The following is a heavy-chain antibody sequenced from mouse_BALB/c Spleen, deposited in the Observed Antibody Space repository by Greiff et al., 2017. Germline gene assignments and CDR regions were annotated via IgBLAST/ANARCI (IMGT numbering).Heavy chain of an antibody. V-gene: IGHV14-4*02. CDR1: GFNIKDYY. CDR2: IDPENGDT. D-gene: IGHD1-1*01. Sequence: EVQLVESGAELVRSGASVKLSCTASGFNIKDYYMHWVKQRPEQGLEWIGWIDPENGDTEYAPKFQGKATMTADTSSNPASLQLSSLTSDDTAVYYGNACESYYGSFPYWGQGTSVTVSS. J-gene: IGHJ4*01. CDR3: NACESYYGSFPY.